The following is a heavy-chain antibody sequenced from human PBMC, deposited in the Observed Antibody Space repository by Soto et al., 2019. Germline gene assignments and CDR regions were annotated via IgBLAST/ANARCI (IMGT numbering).Heavy chain of an antibody. D-gene: IGHD5-18*01. Sequence: GGSLRLSCAASGFTFSDYYMSWIRQAPGKGLEWVSYISSSGSTIYYADSVKGRFTISRDNAKNSLYLQMNSLRAEDTAVYYCARDLKGYSYGFADNWFDPWGQGTLVTVS. CDR3: ARDLKGYSYGFADNWFDP. J-gene: IGHJ5*02. CDR1: GFTFSDYY. CDR2: ISSSGSTI. V-gene: IGHV3-11*01.